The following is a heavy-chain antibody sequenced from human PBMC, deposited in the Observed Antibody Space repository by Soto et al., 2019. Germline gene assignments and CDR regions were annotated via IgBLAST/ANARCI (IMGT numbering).Heavy chain of an antibody. Sequence: SETLSLTCTVSGASITSGDYSWSWIRQHPGKGLELIGYIYYSGSTYYNPSLKSRVTISADTSKNQFSLKMNSLTAADTAFYYCARATITWYQPLLQPTPNWFDPWGQGTLVTVSS. V-gene: IGHV4-31*03. CDR3: ARATITWYQPLLQPTPNWFDP. J-gene: IGHJ5*02. D-gene: IGHD2-2*01. CDR2: IYYSGST. CDR1: GASITSGDYS.